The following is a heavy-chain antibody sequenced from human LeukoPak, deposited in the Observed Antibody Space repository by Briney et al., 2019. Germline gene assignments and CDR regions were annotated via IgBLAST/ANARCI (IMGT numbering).Heavy chain of an antibody. CDR1: GYSISSGYY. Sequence: SETLSLTCTVSGYSISSGYYWNWVRQPPGKGLEWIAYIYYSGSTNYNPSLKGRVTISLDTSKNQFSLKLSSVTTADTAVYYCARMPDILTGLDSWGQGTLVTVSS. J-gene: IGHJ4*02. CDR3: ARMPDILTGLDS. V-gene: IGHV4-61*01. D-gene: IGHD3-9*01. CDR2: IYYSGST.